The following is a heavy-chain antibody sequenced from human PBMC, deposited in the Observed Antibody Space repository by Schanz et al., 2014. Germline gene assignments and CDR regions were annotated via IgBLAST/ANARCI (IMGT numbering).Heavy chain of an antibody. CDR2: ISYDGRNK. V-gene: IGHV3-30-3*01. J-gene: IGHJ4*02. CDR1: GFTFSSYA. CDR3: ARANYRRKINFDY. Sequence: QVQLVESGGGVVQPGRSLRLSCAASGFTFSSYAMHWVRQAPGKGLEWVAVISYDGRNKYYADSVKDRFTISRDNSKNTLYLQMNSLRAEDTAVYYCARANYRRKINFDYWGRGTLVTVSS. D-gene: IGHD3-10*01.